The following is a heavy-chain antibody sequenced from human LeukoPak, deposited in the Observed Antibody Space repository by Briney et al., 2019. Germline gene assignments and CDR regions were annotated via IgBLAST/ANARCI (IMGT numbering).Heavy chain of an antibody. CDR1: GDSISSYY. V-gene: IGHV4-59*01. CDR2: IYYSGST. J-gene: IGHJ4*02. Sequence: SETLSLTCTVSGDSISSYYWSWIRQPPGKGLEWIGYIYYSGSTNYNPSLKSRVTISVDTSKNQLSPRLSSVTAADTAVYYCARVNYYDSSGTDYWGQGTLVTVSS. D-gene: IGHD3-22*01. CDR3: ARVNYYDSSGTDY.